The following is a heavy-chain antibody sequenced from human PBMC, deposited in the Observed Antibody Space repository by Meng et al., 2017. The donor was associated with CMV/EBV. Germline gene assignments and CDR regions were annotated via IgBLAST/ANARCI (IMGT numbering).Heavy chain of an antibody. CDR3: AKDGGGVITIFGVANPTGGFDP. V-gene: IGHV3-23*01. CDR1: GFTFSSYA. J-gene: IGHJ5*02. CDR2: ISGSGGST. Sequence: GGSLRLSCAASGFTFSSYAMSWVRQAPGKGLEWVSAISGSGGSTYYADSVKGRFTSSRDNSKNTLYLQMNSLRAEDTAVYYCAKDGGGVITIFGVANPTGGFDPWGQGTLVTVSS. D-gene: IGHD3-3*01.